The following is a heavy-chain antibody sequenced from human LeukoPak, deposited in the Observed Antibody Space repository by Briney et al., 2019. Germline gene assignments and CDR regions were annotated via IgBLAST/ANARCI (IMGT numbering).Heavy chain of an antibody. CDR2: IKPDGSWK. D-gene: IGHD4-23*01. Sequence: QTGGSLRLSCAASGFTFSIYWMTWVRQAPGKGLEWVANIKPDGSWKSYVDSVKGRFIISRDNAKKSLYMEMNSLRAEDTAVYYCASPLVESSGNVHFGLWGGGTLVTVSS. V-gene: IGHV3-7*05. CDR3: ASPLVESSGNVHFGL. CDR1: GFTFSIYW. J-gene: IGHJ2*01.